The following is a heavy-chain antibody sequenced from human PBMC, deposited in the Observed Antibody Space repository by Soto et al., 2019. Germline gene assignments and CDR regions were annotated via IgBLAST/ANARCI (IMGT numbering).Heavy chain of an antibody. CDR3: ARGLPAGYSSGWYSYYYYGMDV. V-gene: IGHV1-8*01. CDR2: MNPNSGNT. D-gene: IGHD6-19*01. J-gene: IGHJ6*02. Sequence: QVQLVQSGAEVKKPGASVKVSCKASGYTFTSYDINWVRQATGQGLEWMGWMNPNSGNTGYAQKFQXXXPMTRNTSISXXYXEXXSLRSEDTAVYYCARGLPAGYSSGWYSYYYYGMDVWGQGTTVTVSS. CDR1: GYTFTSYD.